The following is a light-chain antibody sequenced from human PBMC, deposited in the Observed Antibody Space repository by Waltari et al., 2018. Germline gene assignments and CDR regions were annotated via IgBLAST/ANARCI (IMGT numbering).Light chain of an antibody. J-gene: IGLJ2*01. Sequence: SYVLTQPRSLSVAPGQTAMITCGGNNIRSQNVHWYQHKSGPAPVLVIYDDSDRPSGIPERFSGSKSWNTAILTISRVEAGDEAAYYCQVWDSTSDHHVIFGGGTKLTVL. CDR2: DDS. CDR3: QVWDSTSDHHVI. V-gene: IGLV3-21*02. CDR1: NIRSQN.